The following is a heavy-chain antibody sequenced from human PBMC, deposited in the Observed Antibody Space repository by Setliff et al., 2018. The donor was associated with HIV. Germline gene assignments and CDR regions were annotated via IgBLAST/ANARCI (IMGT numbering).Heavy chain of an antibody. D-gene: IGHD3-22*01. Sequence: WASVKVSCKASGYTFTSYYMHWVRQAPGQGLEWMGIINPSGGSTSYAQKFQGRVTMTRDTSTSTVYMELSSLRSEDTAVYYCARDRPNYGDSSMNDAFDIWGQGTMVTVSS. CDR2: INPSGGST. CDR3: ARDRPNYGDSSMNDAFDI. J-gene: IGHJ3*02. V-gene: IGHV1-46*01. CDR1: GYTFTSYY.